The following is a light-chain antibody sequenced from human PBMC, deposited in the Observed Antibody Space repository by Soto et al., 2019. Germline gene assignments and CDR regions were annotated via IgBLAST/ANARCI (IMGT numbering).Light chain of an antibody. CDR1: QSVGSNY. Sequence: EIVLTQSPGTLSLSPGERATLSCRASQSVGSNYLAWYQQTPGQAPRLLIHGASPRATGLPDRFSGSGSGTDFTLTLSRLESEDSAVYYCHQYASSPLTFGQGTRLEIK. CDR2: GAS. J-gene: IGKJ5*01. CDR3: HQYASSPLT. V-gene: IGKV3-20*01.